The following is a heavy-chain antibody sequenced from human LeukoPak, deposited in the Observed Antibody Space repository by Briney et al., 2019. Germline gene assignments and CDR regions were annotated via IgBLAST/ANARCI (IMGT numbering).Heavy chain of an antibody. CDR1: GFTFSTYW. J-gene: IGHJ4*02. D-gene: IGHD1-7*01. CDR2: MNNDGSTT. CDR3: ATAGNYRFDY. V-gene: IGHV3-74*01. Sequence: PGGSLRLSCAASGFTFSTYWMHWVRQAPGKVLVRVSRMNNDGSTTNYAASVKGRFTISRDNAKNTLYLQMNSLRAEDTAVYYCATAGNYRFDYWGLGTLVTVSS.